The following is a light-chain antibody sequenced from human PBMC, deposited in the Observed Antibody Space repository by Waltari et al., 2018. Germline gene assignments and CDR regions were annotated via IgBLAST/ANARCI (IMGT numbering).Light chain of an antibody. V-gene: IGLV2-14*01. CDR2: EVN. CDR1: SSDIGYDNF. CDR3: GSYTGGNNLVV. J-gene: IGLJ2*01. Sequence: QSALTQPASVSGSPGQSITIPCTGTSSDIGYDNFVTWYQQHPGKVPKPLIYEVNNRPSGVSNRFSGSKSGNTASLTISGLQAEDEADYFCGSYTGGNNLVVFGGGTKLTVL.